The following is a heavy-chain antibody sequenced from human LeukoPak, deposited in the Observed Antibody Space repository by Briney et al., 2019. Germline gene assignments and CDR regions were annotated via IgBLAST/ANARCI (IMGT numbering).Heavy chain of an antibody. V-gene: IGHV3-33*06. CDR3: AKDILGIAAALVDY. Sequence: PGRSLRLSCAASGFTFSSYGMHWVRQAPGKGLEWVAVIWYDGSNKYYADSVKGRFTISRDNSKNTLYLQTNSLRAEDTAVYYCAKDILGIAAALVDYWGQGTLVTVSS. D-gene: IGHD6-13*01. J-gene: IGHJ4*02. CDR1: GFTFSSYG. CDR2: IWYDGSNK.